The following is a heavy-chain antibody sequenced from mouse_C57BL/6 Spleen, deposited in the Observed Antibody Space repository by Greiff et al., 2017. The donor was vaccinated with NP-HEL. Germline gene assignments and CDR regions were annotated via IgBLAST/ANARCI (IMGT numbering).Heavy chain of an antibody. D-gene: IGHD1-1*01. CDR1: GFSLTSYA. Sequence: VQRVESGPGLVAPSQSLSITCTVSGFSLTSYAISWVRQPPGKGLEWLGVIWTGGGTNYNSALKSRLSISKDNSKSQVFLKMNSLQTDDTARYYCARNYYYGSSGSHYFDYWGQGTTLTVSS. J-gene: IGHJ2*01. CDR2: IWTGGGT. V-gene: IGHV2-9-1*01. CDR3: ARNYYYGSSGSHYFDY.